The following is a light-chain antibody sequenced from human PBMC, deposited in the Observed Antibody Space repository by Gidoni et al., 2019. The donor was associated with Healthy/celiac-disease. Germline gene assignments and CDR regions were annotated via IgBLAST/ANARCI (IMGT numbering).Light chain of an antibody. J-gene: IGKJ1*01. CDR2: GAS. V-gene: IGKV3-20*01. CDR1: QSVSSSY. CDR3: QQYGSSSWT. Sequence: EIVLTQSPGTLSLSPGERATLPCRASQSVSSSYLAWYQQKPGQAPRLLIYGASSRATGIPDRFSGSGSGTDFTLTISRLEPEDCAVYYCQQYGSSSWTFGQGTKVEIK.